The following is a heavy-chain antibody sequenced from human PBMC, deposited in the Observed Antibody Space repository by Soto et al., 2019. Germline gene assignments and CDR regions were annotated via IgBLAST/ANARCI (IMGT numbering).Heavy chain of an antibody. Sequence: QVQLVESGGGMIQPGRSLRLSCVASGFTFSNYGMHWVRQAPGKGLGWVAGISYDGGSADYVDSVKGRFTLSRDNSKNTLSLQMISLRPEDTGVYYCAKDFDVVVVLSATRGLDVWGQGTTVTVSS. V-gene: IGHV3-30*18. J-gene: IGHJ6*02. CDR1: GFTFSNYG. D-gene: IGHD2-15*01. CDR3: AKDFDVVVVLSATRGLDV. CDR2: ISYDGGSA.